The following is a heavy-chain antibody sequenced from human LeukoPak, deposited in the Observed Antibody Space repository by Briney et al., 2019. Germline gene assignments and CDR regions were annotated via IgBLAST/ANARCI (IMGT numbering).Heavy chain of an antibody. CDR1: DFSFTNYA. CDR3: AKDRDPYDYGSGSYYNGVFDY. Sequence: GGSLRLSCAASDFSFTNYAMSWVRQAPGKGLEWVSAVSNRGGTTYYADSVKGRFTISRDNSKNTLYLQMNSLRAEDTAVYYCAKDRDPYDYGSGSYYNGVFDYWGQGTLVTVSS. CDR2: VSNRGGTT. D-gene: IGHD3-10*01. V-gene: IGHV3-23*01. J-gene: IGHJ4*02.